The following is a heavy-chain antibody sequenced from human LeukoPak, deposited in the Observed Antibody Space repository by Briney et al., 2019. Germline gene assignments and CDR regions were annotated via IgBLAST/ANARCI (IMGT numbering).Heavy chain of an antibody. CDR2: INHRRRT. J-gene: IGHJ6*04. D-gene: IGHD2/OR15-2a*01. CDR3: ARGGQNTTTTCLLGL. V-gene: IGHV4-34*01. Sequence: WETVPHPRSVYGGHLSGYFETGIRQPPEKGLEWMGEINHRRRTNYNPSLRSRVTVSAGTSKNQLSLGLTSVTAADTATYYCARGGQNTTTTCLLGLWGKGSKVTVSS. CDR1: GGHLSGYF.